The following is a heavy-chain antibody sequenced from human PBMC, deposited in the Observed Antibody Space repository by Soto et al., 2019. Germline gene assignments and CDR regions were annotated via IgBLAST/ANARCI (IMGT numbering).Heavy chain of an antibody. CDR1: GFTFSSYA. J-gene: IGHJ4*02. D-gene: IGHD3-10*01. CDR2: ISYDGSNK. CDR3: ARDRSRQYYYGSGSYSVLGPLDY. V-gene: IGHV3-30-3*01. Sequence: GGSLRLSCAASGFTFSSYAMHLVRQAPGKGLEWVAVISYDGSNKYYADSVKGRFTISRDNSKNTLYLQMNSLRAEDTAVYYCARDRSRQYYYGSGSYSVLGPLDYWGQGTLVTVSS.